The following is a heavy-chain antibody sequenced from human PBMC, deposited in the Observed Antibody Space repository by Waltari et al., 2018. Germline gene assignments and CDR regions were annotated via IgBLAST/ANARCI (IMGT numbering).Heavy chain of an antibody. D-gene: IGHD1-26*01. J-gene: IGHJ3*02. V-gene: IGHV1-18*01. CDR1: GYTFPSYG. CDR2: SSAYNGNP. CDR3: ARDRTSVGANSPDAFDI. Sequence: QVQLVQSGAEGNKPAAAVKVSCQAAGYTFPSYGISWVRKAPGQGLGWMGWSSAYNGNPNYAQKLQGRVTMTTDTSTSTAYMELRSLRSDDTAVYYCARDRTSVGANSPDAFDIWGQGTMVTVSS.